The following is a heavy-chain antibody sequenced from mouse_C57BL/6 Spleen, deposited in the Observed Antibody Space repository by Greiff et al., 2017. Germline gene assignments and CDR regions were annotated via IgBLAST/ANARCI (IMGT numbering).Heavy chain of an antibody. V-gene: IGHV5-17*01. J-gene: IGHJ2*01. Sequence: EVKVVESGGGLVKPGGSLKLSCAASGFTFSDYGMHWVRQAPEKGLEWVAYISSGSSTIYYADTVKGRFTISRDNAKNTLFLQMTSLRSEDTAMYYCARGKLLEFDCWGQGTTLTVSS. CDR2: ISSGSSTI. CDR3: ARGKLLEFDC. CDR1: GFTFSDYG.